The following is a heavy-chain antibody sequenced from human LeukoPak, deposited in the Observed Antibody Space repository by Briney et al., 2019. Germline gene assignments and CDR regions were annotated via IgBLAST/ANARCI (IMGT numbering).Heavy chain of an antibody. D-gene: IGHD5-12*01. CDR3: ARSGPYSGYDRYAFAI. V-gene: IGHV3-30*04. CDR1: GFTFSSYA. J-gene: IGHJ3*02. CDR2: ISYDGSNK. Sequence: GGSLRLSWAAAGFTFSSYAMHWVRQAPGNGLEWVAVISYDGSNKYYADSVKGRFTISRDNSKNTLYLQMNSLRAEDTAVYYCARSGPYSGYDRYAFAIWGQGTMVTVSS.